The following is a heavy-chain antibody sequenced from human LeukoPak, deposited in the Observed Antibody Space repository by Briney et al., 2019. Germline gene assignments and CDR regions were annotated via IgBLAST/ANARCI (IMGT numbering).Heavy chain of an antibody. V-gene: IGHV3-21*01. J-gene: IGHJ5*02. D-gene: IGHD2-15*01. CDR3: AREPVVAARVWFDP. CDR2: ISSSSSYI. Sequence: GGSLRPSCAASGFTFSSYSMNWVRQAPGKGLEWVSSISSSSSYIYYADSVKGRFTISRDNAKNSLYLQMNSLRAEDTAVYYCAREPVVAARVWFDPWGQGTLVTVSS. CDR1: GFTFSSYS.